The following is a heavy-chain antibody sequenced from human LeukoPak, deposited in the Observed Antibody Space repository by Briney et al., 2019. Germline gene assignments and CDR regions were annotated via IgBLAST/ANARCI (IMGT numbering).Heavy chain of an antibody. V-gene: IGHV1-2*02. CDR1: GYTFTAYY. CDR3: ARDYYDSSGYGSFDY. J-gene: IGHJ4*02. CDR2: INPNRGGT. D-gene: IGHD3-22*01. Sequence: ASVKVSCKASGYTFTAYYMHWVRQAPGQGLVGMGWINPNRGGTNYAEKFQGSVTMTRDTSISTAYMALSRLRSDDTAVFYCARDYYDSSGYGSFDYWGQGTLVTVSS.